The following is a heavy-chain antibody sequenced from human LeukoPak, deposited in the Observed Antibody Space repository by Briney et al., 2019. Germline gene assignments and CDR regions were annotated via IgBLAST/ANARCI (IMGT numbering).Heavy chain of an antibody. V-gene: IGHV4-59*12. CDR1: GSSIRSYY. J-gene: IGHJ3*02. CDR3: ARAFAFDDYGDPNAFDI. CDR2: IYHSGST. D-gene: IGHD4-17*01. Sequence: PSETLSLTCTVSGSSIRSYYWSWIPQPPGKGLEWIGYIYHSGSTSYCPSLKSRVTISVDRAKNQFSLTLSSVTAADTAVYYCARAFAFDDYGDPNAFDIWRQGTMVTVSS.